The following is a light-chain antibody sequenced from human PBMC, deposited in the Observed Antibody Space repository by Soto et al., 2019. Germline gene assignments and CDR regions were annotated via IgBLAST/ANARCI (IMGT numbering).Light chain of an antibody. CDR3: GTWDSGLSAGV. J-gene: IGLJ3*02. CDR2: ENN. Sequence: QSVLTQPPSVSAAPGQKVTISCSGSDSNIGNDHVSWYQQFPGTAPKLLIYENNKRPSGFPDRFSGSKSGTSATLDITGLQTGDEADYYCGTWDSGLSAGVIGGGTKLTVL. CDR1: DSNIGNDH. V-gene: IGLV1-51*02.